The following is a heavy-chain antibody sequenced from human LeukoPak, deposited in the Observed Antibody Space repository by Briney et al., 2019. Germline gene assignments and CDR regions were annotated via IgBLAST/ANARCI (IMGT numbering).Heavy chain of an antibody. CDR1: GYTFTSYD. J-gene: IGHJ6*02. Sequence: ASVNVSCTASGYTFTSYDINWVRQATGQGLEWMGWMNPNSGNTGYAQKFQGRVTMTRNTSISTAYMELSSLRSEDTAVYYCARGRRIVVVTADGMDVWGQGTTVTVSS. D-gene: IGHD2-21*02. V-gene: IGHV1-8*01. CDR3: ARGRRIVVVTADGMDV. CDR2: MNPNSGNT.